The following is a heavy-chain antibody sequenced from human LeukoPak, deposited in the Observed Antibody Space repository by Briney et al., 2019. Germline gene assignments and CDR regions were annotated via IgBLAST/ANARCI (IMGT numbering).Heavy chain of an antibody. CDR1: GASNNSYY. J-gene: IGHJ5*02. V-gene: IGHV4-4*09. Sequence: PSETLSLTRTVSGASNNSYYWSWIRQPPGKGLEWIGYTHPSGNTNYSPSLKSRVTISMDTSTNQFSLKVRSVTAADTAVYYCARKAPKKGWFDPWGQGTLVTVSS. CDR2: THPSGNT. CDR3: ARKAPKKGWFDP.